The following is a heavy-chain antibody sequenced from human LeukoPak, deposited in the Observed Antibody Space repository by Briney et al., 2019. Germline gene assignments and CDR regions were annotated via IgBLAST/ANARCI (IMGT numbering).Heavy chain of an antibody. D-gene: IGHD3-3*01. CDR2: MSSGGTYI. V-gene: IGHV3-21*01. J-gene: IGHJ4*02. CDR1: GLSFSSFP. CDR3: ARDGPTGLSRLFVVQ. Sequence: KPGGPLTLFCTACGLSFSSFPMTWVRRAPGKGLEWVAYMSSGGTYIHYADPGRGGFTTSRDNTENSLYLAINNLRVENTAIYNCARDGPTGLSRLFVVQWGQGTPVIVSS.